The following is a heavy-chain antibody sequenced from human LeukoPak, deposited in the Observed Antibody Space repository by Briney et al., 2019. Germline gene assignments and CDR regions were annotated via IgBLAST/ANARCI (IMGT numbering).Heavy chain of an antibody. Sequence: GGSLRLSCAASGFTFSRNGMHWVRQAPGKGLEWVGVMWYDGSNKYYADSVRGRFTISRDNSKSTMYLQMNSLRVEDTAVYYCAKGIAAGAMGYMDVWGKGTTVTVSS. CDR2: MWYDGSNK. V-gene: IGHV3-33*06. J-gene: IGHJ6*03. D-gene: IGHD6-25*01. CDR1: GFTFSRNG. CDR3: AKGIAAGAMGYMDV.